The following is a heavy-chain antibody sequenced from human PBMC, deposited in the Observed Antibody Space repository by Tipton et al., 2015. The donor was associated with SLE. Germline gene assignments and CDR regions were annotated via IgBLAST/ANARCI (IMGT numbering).Heavy chain of an antibody. CDR3: ARGGIAAAGKAFDI. V-gene: IGHV4-59*01. CDR1: GGSISSYY. Sequence: TLSLTCTVSGGSISSYYWSWIRQPPGKGLEWIGHFYYSGSTNYNPSLKSRVTISVDTSKNQFSLKLSSVTAADTAVYYCARGGIAAAGKAFDIWGQGTMVTVSS. D-gene: IGHD6-13*01. J-gene: IGHJ3*02. CDR2: FYYSGST.